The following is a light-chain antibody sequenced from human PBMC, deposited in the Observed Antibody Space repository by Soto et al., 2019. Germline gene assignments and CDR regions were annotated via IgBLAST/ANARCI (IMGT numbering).Light chain of an antibody. CDR1: QSISSW. CDR2: KSS. CDR3: QQYNRLWT. Sequence: DIQMTQSPSTLSASVGDRVTITCRASQSISSWLAWYQQKPGKAPKLLIYKSSSLESGIPSRFSCSGSGTVFPLTISLLQPDDFATYYCQQYNRLWTFGQGTKVEIK. V-gene: IGKV1-5*03. J-gene: IGKJ1*01.